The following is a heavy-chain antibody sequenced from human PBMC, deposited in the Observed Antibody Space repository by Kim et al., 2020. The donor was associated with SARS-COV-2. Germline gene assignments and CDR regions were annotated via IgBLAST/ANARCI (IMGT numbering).Heavy chain of an antibody. V-gene: IGHV5-51*01. CDR1: GYSFTSYW. CDR2: IYPGDSDT. CDR3: ARLEAAAGNYYYYGMDV. Sequence: GESLKISCKGSGYSFTSYWIGWVRQMPGKGLEWMGIIYPGDSDTRYSPSFQGQVTISADKSISTAYLQWSSLKASDTAMYYCARLEAAAGNYYYYGMDVWGQGTTVTVSS. J-gene: IGHJ6*02. D-gene: IGHD6-13*01.